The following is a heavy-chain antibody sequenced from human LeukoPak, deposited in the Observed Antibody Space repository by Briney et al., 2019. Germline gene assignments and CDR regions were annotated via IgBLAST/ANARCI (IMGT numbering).Heavy chain of an antibody. V-gene: IGHV1-69*05. CDR1: GGTFSSYA. J-gene: IGHJ4*02. CDR3: ARGGVLNGFDY. D-gene: IGHD2/OR15-2a*01. Sequence: ASVKVSCKASGGTFSSYAISWVRQAPGQGLEWMGGIIPIFGTANYAQKFQGRVKITTDESTSTAYMELSSLRSEDTAVYYCARGGVLNGFDYWGQGTLVTVSS. CDR2: IIPIFGTA.